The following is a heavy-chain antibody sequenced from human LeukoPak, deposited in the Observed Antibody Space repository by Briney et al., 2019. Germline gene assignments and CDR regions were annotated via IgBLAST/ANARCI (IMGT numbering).Heavy chain of an antibody. CDR1: GFTFNNYT. V-gene: IGHV3-23*01. CDR3: AKNTGQWSEFRFGLMY. CDR2: ISGNGGST. Sequence: PGGSLRLSSAASGFTFNNYTLSWVRQAPGKGLEWVSDISGNGGSTYYADSVKGRFSISGDNSKNTLSVPMNRLTAGETDVYYCAKNTGQWSEFRFGLMYRGQGTLVSVSS. D-gene: IGHD2-8*01. J-gene: IGHJ4*02.